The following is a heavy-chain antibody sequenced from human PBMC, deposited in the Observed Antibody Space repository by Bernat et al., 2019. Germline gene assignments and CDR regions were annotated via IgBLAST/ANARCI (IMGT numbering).Heavy chain of an antibody. J-gene: IGHJ4*02. V-gene: IGHV3-30*02. CDR1: GFTFSSYG. D-gene: IGHD2-21*02. CDR2: IRYDGSNK. Sequence: VHLVESGGGLVQPGGSLRLSCAASGFTFSSYGMHWVRQAPGKGLEWVAFIRYDGSNKYYADSVKGRFTISRDNSKNTLYLQMNSLRAEDTAVYYCAKDWTNIAYCGGDCYSYFDYWGQGTLVTVSS. CDR3: AKDWTNIAYCGGDCYSYFDY.